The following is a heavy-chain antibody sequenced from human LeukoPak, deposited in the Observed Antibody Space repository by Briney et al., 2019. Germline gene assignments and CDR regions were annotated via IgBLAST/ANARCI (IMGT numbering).Heavy chain of an antibody. Sequence: ASLKVSCKASGYTFTDYYMHWVRQAPGQGLEWMGWISANRGGTNYAQRFQGRVTMTRDTSITTAYMELSRLKSDDTAVYYCARRYCSSTSCYYFDYWGQGTLVTVSS. CDR1: GYTFTDYY. V-gene: IGHV1-2*02. J-gene: IGHJ4*02. D-gene: IGHD2-2*01. CDR3: ARRYCSSTSCYYFDY. CDR2: ISANRGGT.